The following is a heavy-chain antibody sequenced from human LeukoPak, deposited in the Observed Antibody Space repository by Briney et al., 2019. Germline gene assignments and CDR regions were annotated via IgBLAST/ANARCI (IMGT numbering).Heavy chain of an antibody. V-gene: IGHV1-24*01. J-gene: IGHJ4*02. CDR2: FDPEDGET. Sequence: ASVKVSCKVSGYTLTELSMHWVRQAPGKGREWMGGFDPEDGETIYAQKFQGRVTMTEDTSTDTAYMELSSLRSEDTAVYYCAARTTYYYDFWSGYNLDYWGQGTLVTVSS. CDR1: GYTLTELS. D-gene: IGHD3-3*01. CDR3: AARTTYYYDFWSGYNLDY.